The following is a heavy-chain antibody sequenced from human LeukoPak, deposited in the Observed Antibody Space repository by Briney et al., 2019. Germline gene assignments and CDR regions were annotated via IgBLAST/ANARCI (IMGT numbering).Heavy chain of an antibody. Sequence: GGSLRLSCAASGFTFSSYAMSWVRQAPGKGLEWVSGISGSGGNTYYADSVKGRFTISRDNSKNTLYLQMNSLRAEDTAVYYCAKDSDSGKFDYWGQGTLVTVSS. CDR1: GFTFSSYA. V-gene: IGHV3-23*01. D-gene: IGHD3-10*01. CDR2: ISGSGGNT. J-gene: IGHJ4*02. CDR3: AKDSDSGKFDY.